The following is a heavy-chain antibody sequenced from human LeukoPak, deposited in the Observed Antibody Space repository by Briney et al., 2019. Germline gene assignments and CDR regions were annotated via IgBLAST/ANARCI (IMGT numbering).Heavy chain of an antibody. Sequence: ASVKVSCKASGYTFTGYYMHWVRQAPGQGLEWMGWINPNSGGTNYAQKFQGRVTMTRDTSISTAYMELSRLRSDDTAVYYCARVRGGTYYYDSSGYYLEYWGRGTLVTVSS. D-gene: IGHD3-22*01. CDR2: INPNSGGT. CDR3: ARVRGGTYYYDSSGYYLEY. J-gene: IGHJ4*02. V-gene: IGHV1-2*02. CDR1: GYTFTGYY.